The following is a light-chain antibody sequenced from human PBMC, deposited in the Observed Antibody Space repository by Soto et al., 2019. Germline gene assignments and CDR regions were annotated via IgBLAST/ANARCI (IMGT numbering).Light chain of an antibody. CDR1: SSKIGSNY. CDR2: RNN. J-gene: IGLJ1*01. CDR3: AAWDDSLSGFYV. V-gene: IGLV1-47*01. Sequence: QSVLTQPPSASGTPGQRVTISCSGSSSKIGSNYVYWYQQLPGTAPKLLIYRNNQRPSGVPDLFSGSKSGTSASLAISGLRSEDEADYYCAAWDDSLSGFYVFGTGTKVTVL.